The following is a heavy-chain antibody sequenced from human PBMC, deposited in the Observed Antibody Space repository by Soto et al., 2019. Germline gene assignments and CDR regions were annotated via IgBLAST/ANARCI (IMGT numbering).Heavy chain of an antibody. Sequence: SETLSLTCTVSGGSISSGGYYWSWIRQHPGKGLEWIGYIYYSGSTYYNPSLKSRVTISVDTSKNQFSLKLSSVTAADTAVYYCARGSNYYGSGSYYYYYYMYVPGKGTTVTVSS. V-gene: IGHV4-31*03. CDR1: GGSISSGGYY. D-gene: IGHD3-10*01. CDR2: IYYSGST. J-gene: IGHJ6*03. CDR3: ARGSNYYGSGSYYYYYYMYV.